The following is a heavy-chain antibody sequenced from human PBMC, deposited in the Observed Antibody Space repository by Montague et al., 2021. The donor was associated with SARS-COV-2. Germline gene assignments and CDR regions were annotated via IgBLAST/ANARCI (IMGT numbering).Heavy chain of an antibody. D-gene: IGHD4-17*01. V-gene: IGHV4-39*01. J-gene: IGHJ6*02. CDR3: AHDYGDYSSSYYYGMDV. Sequence: SETLSLTCTVSGGSISSSSYYWGWIRQPPGKGLEWIGSIYYSGSTYYNPSLKSRVTIYVDTSKNQFSLKLSSVTAADTAVYYCAHDYGDYSSSYYYGMDVWGQGTTVTVSS. CDR2: IYYSGST. CDR1: GGSISSSSYY.